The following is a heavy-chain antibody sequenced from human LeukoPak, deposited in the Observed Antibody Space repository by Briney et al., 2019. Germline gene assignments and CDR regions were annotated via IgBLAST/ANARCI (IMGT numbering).Heavy chain of an antibody. CDR1: GFTFSSFA. CDR3: AREGVVVVAYYGMDV. CDR2: ISSSGSTI. Sequence: PGGSLRLSCAASGFTFSSFAMSWVRQAPGKGLEWVSYISSSGSTIYYADSVKGRFTISRDNAKNSLYLQMNSLRAEDTAVYYCAREGVVVVAYYGMDVWGQGTTVTVSS. V-gene: IGHV3-48*03. J-gene: IGHJ6*02. D-gene: IGHD2-15*01.